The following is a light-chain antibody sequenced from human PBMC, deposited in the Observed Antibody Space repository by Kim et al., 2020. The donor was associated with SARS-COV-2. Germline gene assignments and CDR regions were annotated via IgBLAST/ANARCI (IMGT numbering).Light chain of an antibody. Sequence: QPVLTQSPSASASLGASVKVTCTLSSGHSSYAIAWHQQQPEKGPRYLMRLNSDGSHFKGDGIPDRFSGSSSGAERYLTISSLQSEDEADYYCQTWGTGIRVFGGGTQLTVL. CDR1: SGHSSYA. CDR2: LNSDGSH. J-gene: IGLJ3*02. CDR3: QTWGTGIRV. V-gene: IGLV4-69*01.